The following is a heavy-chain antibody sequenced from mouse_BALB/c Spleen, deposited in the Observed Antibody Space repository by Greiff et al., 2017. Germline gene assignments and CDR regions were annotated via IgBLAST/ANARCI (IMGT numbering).Heavy chain of an antibody. CDR3: ARLTAYAMDY. CDR1: GFTFSSYA. CDR2: ISSGGSYT. J-gene: IGHJ4*01. V-gene: IGHV5-9-3*01. Sequence: EVHLVESGGGLVKPGGSLKLSCAASGFTFSSYAMSWVRQTPEKRLEWVATISSGGSYTYYPDSVKGRFTISRDNAKNTLYLQMSSLRSEDTAMYYCARLTAYAMDYWGQGTSVTVSS. D-gene: IGHD4-1*01.